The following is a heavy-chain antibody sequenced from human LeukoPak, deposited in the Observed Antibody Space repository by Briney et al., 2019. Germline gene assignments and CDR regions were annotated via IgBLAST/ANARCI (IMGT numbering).Heavy chain of an antibody. D-gene: IGHD3-9*01. CDR1: GFTFSSYG. J-gene: IGHJ4*02. CDR3: AKEGLYDILTGPPDY. Sequence: GRSLRLSCAASGFTFSSYGMHWVRQAPGKGLEWVAVISYDGSNKYYADSVKGRFTISRDNSKNTLYLQMNSLRAEDTAVYYCAKEGLYDILTGPPDYWDQGTLVTVSS. CDR2: ISYDGSNK. V-gene: IGHV3-30*18.